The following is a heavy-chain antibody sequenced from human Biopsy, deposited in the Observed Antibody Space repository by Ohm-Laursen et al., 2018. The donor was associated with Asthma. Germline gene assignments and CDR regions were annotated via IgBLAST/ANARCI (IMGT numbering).Heavy chain of an antibody. V-gene: IGHV4-39*02. CDR1: GGSMSSSSYY. D-gene: IGHD3-22*01. CDR2: ISYTGSA. J-gene: IGHJ5*02. Sequence: GTLSLTCFVSGGSMSSSSYYWGWIRQPPGKGLEWMGSISYTGSAYHNPSLKSRVTISVDTSKNHFSLKLSSVTAADTAVYYCARDRAMISETWGQGTLVTVSS. CDR3: ARDRAMISET.